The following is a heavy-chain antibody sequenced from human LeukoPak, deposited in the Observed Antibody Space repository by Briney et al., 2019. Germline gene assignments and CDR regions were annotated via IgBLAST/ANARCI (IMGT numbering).Heavy chain of an antibody. V-gene: IGHV4-34*01. CDR1: GVAFSGYY. D-gene: IGHD6-19*01. J-gene: IGHJ4*02. Sequence: SGTLSLTCAVYGVAFSGYYWTWIRQPPGKGLEWIGEINHSGSTNYNPSLKSRVTISVDTSKNQFSLKLSSVAAADTAVYYCARGKGSGWTFDYWGQGTLVTVSS. CDR3: ARGKGSGWTFDY. CDR2: INHSGST.